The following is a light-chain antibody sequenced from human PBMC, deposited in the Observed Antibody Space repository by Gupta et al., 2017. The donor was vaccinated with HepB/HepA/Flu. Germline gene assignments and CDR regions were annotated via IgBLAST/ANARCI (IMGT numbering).Light chain of an antibody. J-gene: IGLJ3*02. V-gene: IGLV1-44*01. Sequence: QSVLTQPPSASGTPGQRVTISCPGSSPNIGSNTVNWYQQVPGTAPQLLIYSNDQRPSGVPDRFSGSKSGTSASLAISGLQSEDEADYYCATWDDSLNGPVFGGGTKLTVL. CDR1: SPNIGSNT. CDR3: ATWDDSLNGPV. CDR2: SND.